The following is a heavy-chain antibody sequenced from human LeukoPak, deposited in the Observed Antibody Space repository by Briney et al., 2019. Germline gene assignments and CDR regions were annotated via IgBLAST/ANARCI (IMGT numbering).Heavy chain of an antibody. CDR1: RFTFSTYW. V-gene: IGHV3-49*04. CDR2: IRSKAYGGTT. CDR3: TRDNDAFDT. J-gene: IGHJ3*02. Sequence: GGSLRLSCAASRFTFSTYWMSWVRQAPGKGLEWVGFIRSKAYGGTTEYAASVKGRFTISRDDSKSIAYLQMNSLKTEDTAVYYCTRDNDAFDTWGQGTMVTVSS.